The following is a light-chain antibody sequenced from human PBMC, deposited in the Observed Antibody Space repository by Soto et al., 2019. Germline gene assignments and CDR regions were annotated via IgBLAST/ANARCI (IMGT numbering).Light chain of an antibody. CDR1: SSNIGNNY. J-gene: IGLJ3*02. CDR3: GTWDSSLSGGLWV. Sequence: QSVLTQPPSVSAAPGQKVTISCSGSSSNIGNNYVSSYQQLPGTAPKLLIYDNNKRPSGIPDRFSGSKTGTSATLGITGLQTGDEDDYYCGTWDSSLSGGLWVFGGGTKLTVL. V-gene: IGLV1-51*01. CDR2: DNN.